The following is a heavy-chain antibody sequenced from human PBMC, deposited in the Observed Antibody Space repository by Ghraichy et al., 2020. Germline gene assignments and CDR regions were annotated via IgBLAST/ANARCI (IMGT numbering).Heavy chain of an antibody. CDR3: ARDMGHDPRGFDAFDI. CDR1: GFTFSSYS. D-gene: IGHD3-10*01. V-gene: IGHV3-48*02. J-gene: IGHJ3*02. CDR2: ISSSSSTI. Sequence: GGSLRLSCAASGFTFSSYSMNWVRQAPGKGLEWVSYISSSSSTIYYADSVKGRFTISRDNAKNSLYLQMNSLRDEDTAVYYCARDMGHDPRGFDAFDIWGQGTMVTVSS.